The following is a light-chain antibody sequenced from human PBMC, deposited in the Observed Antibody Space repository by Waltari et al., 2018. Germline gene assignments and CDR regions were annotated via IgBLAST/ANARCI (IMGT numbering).Light chain of an antibody. CDR3: QHYVRSPVT. V-gene: IGKV3-20*01. CDR1: QSVSRT. J-gene: IGKJ1*01. Sequence: IVLTQSPGTLSLSPGERATLSCRASQSVSRTLAWYQQKPGQAPRLLIYGASTRAAGIPDRFSGSGSGTDFSLTISRLEPEDFAVYYCQHYVRSPVTFGQGTKVEIK. CDR2: GAS.